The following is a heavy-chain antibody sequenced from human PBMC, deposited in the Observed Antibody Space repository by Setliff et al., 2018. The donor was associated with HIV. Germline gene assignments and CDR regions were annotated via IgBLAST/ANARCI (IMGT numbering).Heavy chain of an antibody. Sequence: ASVKVSCKTSGYTFSDYGITWVRQAPGQGLEWMGWISVYNGNTNYAQKFQGRLSMSTASSTSTANMFLRSLRYDDTAVYYCARTPRIMVTLKGEYYYYFMDVWGKGTTVTVSS. V-gene: IGHV1-18*01. D-gene: IGHD2-8*01. J-gene: IGHJ6*03. CDR1: GYTFSDYG. CDR2: ISVYNGNT. CDR3: ARTPRIMVTLKGEYYYYFMDV.